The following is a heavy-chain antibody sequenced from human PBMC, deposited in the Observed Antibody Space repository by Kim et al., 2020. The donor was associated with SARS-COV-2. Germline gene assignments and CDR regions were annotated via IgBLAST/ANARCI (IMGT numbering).Heavy chain of an antibody. J-gene: IGHJ4*02. CDR2: ISSNGGST. CDR1: GFTFSSYA. CDR3: VKLLVGYSYGYANVDY. D-gene: IGHD5-18*01. Sequence: GGSLRLSCSASGFTFSSYAMHWVRQAPGKGLEYVSAISSNGGSTYYADSVKGRFTISRDNSKNTLYLQMSSLRAEDTAVYYCVKLLVGYSYGYANVDYWGQGTLVTVSS. V-gene: IGHV3-64D*09.